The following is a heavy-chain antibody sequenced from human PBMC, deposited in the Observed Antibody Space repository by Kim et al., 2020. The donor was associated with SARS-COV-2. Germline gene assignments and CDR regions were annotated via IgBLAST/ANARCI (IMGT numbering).Heavy chain of an antibody. CDR3: AKDSEVYSSSWFSYYYGMDV. J-gene: IGHJ6*02. D-gene: IGHD6-13*01. CDR2: ISWNSGSI. V-gene: IGHV3-9*01. CDR1: GFTFDDYA. Sequence: GGSLRLSCAASGFTFDDYAMHWVRQAPGKGLEWVSGISWNSGSIGYADSVKGRFTISRDNAKNSLYLQMNSLRAEDTALYYCAKDSEVYSSSWFSYYYGMDVWGQGTTVTVSS.